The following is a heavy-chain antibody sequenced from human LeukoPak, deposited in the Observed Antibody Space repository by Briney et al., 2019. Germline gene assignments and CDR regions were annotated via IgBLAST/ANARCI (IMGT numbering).Heavy chain of an antibody. J-gene: IGHJ4*02. CDR2: IKPAGSEK. CDR1: GFTLSTYW. D-gene: IGHD2-2*01. V-gene: IGHV3-7*01. Sequence: GGSLRLSCAASGFTLSTYWMSWVRQAPGKGLEWVASIKPAGSEKYYVDSVKGRFTISRDNTKNSLYLHMNSLRAEDTAVYYCARAPYQLLSYFDYWGQGILVTVSS. CDR3: ARAPYQLLSYFDY.